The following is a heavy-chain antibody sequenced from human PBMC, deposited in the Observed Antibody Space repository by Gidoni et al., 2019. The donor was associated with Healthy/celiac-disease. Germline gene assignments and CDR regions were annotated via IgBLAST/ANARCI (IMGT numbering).Heavy chain of an antibody. J-gene: IGHJ4*02. CDR3: ARVSRGMVFLWFDY. CDR2: IYYSGST. D-gene: IGHD3-10*01. V-gene: IGHV4-59*01. CDR1: GGSISSYY. Sequence: QVQLQESGPGLVKPSETLSLTCTVSGGSISSYYWSWIRQPPGKGLEWIGYIYYSGSTNYNPSLKSRVTISVDTSKNQFSLKLSSVTAADTAVYYCARVSRGMVFLWFDYWGQGTLVTVSS.